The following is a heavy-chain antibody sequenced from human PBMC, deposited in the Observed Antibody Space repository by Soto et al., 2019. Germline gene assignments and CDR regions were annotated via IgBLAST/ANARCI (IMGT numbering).Heavy chain of an antibody. J-gene: IGHJ6*02. CDR1: GGSISRYY. Sequence: SETRSLTCTVSGGSISRYYWNWIRQPPGKGLEWFGYIYYSGSTNYNPSLKSRVTISVDTSKNQFSLKLSSVTAADTAVYYCASAPLVCFGALSFYYYYGMEVWGQGTTVTVSS. CDR3: ASAPLVCFGALSFYYYYGMEV. V-gene: IGHV4-59*01. CDR2: IYYSGST. D-gene: IGHD3-10*01.